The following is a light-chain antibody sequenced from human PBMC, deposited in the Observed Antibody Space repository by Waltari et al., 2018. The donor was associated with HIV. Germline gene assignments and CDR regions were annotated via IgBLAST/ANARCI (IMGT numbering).Light chain of an antibody. J-gene: IGKJ4*01. CDR1: QSVSSN. V-gene: IGKV3-15*01. Sequence: VMTQSPATLSMSPGERATLSCRASQSVSSNLAWYQQKPGQAPRLLIYGASTRATGIPARFSGSGSGTELTLTISSLQSEDFAVYYCQQYNNWPPLTFGGGTKVEIK. CDR3: QQYNNWPPLT. CDR2: GAS.